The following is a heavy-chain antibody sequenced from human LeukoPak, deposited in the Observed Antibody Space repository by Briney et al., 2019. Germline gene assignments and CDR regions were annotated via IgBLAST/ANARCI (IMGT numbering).Heavy chain of an antibody. J-gene: IGHJ4*02. Sequence: GGSLRLSCTASGFTFSDYGMHWVRQPPGKGLEWVAIIWYDGSNKTYEDSVKGRFTISRDNSKNALYLQMNSLRAEDTAVYYCARGVDYYENSGTIDYWGQGTLVTVSS. CDR2: IWYDGSNK. CDR3: ARGVDYYENSGTIDY. V-gene: IGHV3-33*01. D-gene: IGHD3-22*01. CDR1: GFTFSDYG.